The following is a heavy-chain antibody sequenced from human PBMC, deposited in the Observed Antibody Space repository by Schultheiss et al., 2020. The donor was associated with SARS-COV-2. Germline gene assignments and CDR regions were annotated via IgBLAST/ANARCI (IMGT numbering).Heavy chain of an antibody. J-gene: IGHJ3*02. CDR2: IYYSGST. Sequence: SETLSLTCTVSGGSISSSSYYWGWIRQPPVKGLEWIGSIYYSGSTNYNPSLKSRVTMSVDTSKNQFSLKLSSVTAADTAVYYCASLYYYGSGSSAFDIWGQGTMVTVSS. V-gene: IGHV4-39*07. CDR1: GGSISSSSYY. D-gene: IGHD3-10*01. CDR3: ASLYYYGSGSSAFDI.